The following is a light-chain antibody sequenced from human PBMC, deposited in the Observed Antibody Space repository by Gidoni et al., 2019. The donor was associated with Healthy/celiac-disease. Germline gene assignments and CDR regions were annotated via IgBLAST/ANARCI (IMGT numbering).Light chain of an antibody. CDR1: SSNIGNNY. CDR3: GTWDSSLSAVV. J-gene: IGLJ2*01. Sequence: QSVLTQPPSVSAAPGQKVTISCSGSSSNIGNNYVSWYQQIPGTAPKLIIYDNNKRPSGIPDRFSGSKSGTSATLGITGLQTGDEDDYYCGTWDSSLSAVVFGGGTKLTVL. V-gene: IGLV1-51*01. CDR2: DNN.